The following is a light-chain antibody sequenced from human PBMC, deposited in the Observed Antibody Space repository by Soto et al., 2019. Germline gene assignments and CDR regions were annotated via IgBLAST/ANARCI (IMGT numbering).Light chain of an antibody. CDR1: QGISNY. CDR2: AAS. V-gene: IGKV1-27*01. J-gene: IGKJ1*01. CDR3: QKYDSAPWT. Sequence: DIQMTQSPSSLSASVRDRVTITCRARQGISNYLAWYQQKPGKVPKLLIYAASTLQSGLPSRFSGSGSGTDFTLTISSLQPEDVATYYFQKYDSAPWTFGQGTKVEIK.